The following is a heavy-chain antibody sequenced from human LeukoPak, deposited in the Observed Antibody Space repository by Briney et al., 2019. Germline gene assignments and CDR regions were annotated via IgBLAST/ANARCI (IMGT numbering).Heavy chain of an antibody. J-gene: IGHJ3*02. D-gene: IGHD5-12*01. CDR3: ARVYGSGYDFRGAFDI. CDR2: INHSGST. CDR1: GGSFSGYY. Sequence: SETLSLTCAVYGGSFSGYYWSWIRQPPGQGLEWIGEINHSGSTNYNPSLKSRVTISEDTSKNQFSLKLSSVTAADTAVYYCARVYGSGYDFRGAFDIWGQGTMVTVSS. V-gene: IGHV4-34*01.